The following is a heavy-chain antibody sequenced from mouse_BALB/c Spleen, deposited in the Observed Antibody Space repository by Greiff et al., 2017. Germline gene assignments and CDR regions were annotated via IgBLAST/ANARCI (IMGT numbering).Heavy chain of an antibody. D-gene: IGHD2-1*01. Sequence: VQLQQSGAELVRPGSSVKISCKASGYAFSSYWMNWVKQRPGQGLEWIGQIYPGDGDTNYNGKFKGKATLTADKSSSTAYMQLSSLTSEDSAVYFCARGGNGYFDVWGAGTTVTVSS. CDR3: ARGGNGYFDV. CDR1: GYAFSSYW. J-gene: IGHJ1*01. V-gene: IGHV1-80*01. CDR2: IYPGDGDT.